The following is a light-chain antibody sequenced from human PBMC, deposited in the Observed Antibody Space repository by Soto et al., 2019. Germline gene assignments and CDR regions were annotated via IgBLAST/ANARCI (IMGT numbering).Light chain of an antibody. CDR3: ETYNNGPLIP. V-gene: IGKV3-15*01. CDR2: GAS. J-gene: IGKJ5*01. CDR1: QSVSSN. Sequence: EIVMTQSPATLSVSPGERATLSCRASQSVSSNLAWYQQKPGQAPRLLIYGASTRATGIPARFSGSGSGTEFTLTISSLQSDEGAVDYCETYNNGPLIPLAQLTRLESK.